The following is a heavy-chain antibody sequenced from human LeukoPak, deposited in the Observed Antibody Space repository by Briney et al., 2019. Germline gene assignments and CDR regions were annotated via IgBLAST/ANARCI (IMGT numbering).Heavy chain of an antibody. V-gene: IGHV1-8*01. CDR3: ARGTRGYRGYDAYY. CDR2: MNPNSGNT. D-gene: IGHD5-12*01. CDR1: GYTFTSYD. J-gene: IGHJ4*02. Sequence: ASVTVSCKASGYTFTSYDINWVRQATGQGLEWMGWMNPNSGNTGYAPRFQGRVTMTRDTSISTAYMELSSLTSDDTAVYYCARGTRGYRGYDAYYWGQGTLVTVSS.